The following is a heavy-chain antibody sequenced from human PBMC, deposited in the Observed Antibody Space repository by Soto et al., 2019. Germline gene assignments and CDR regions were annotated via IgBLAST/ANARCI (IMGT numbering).Heavy chain of an antibody. V-gene: IGHV2-5*01. CDR1: GFSLRTTGVG. J-gene: IGHJ4*02. CDR3: AHSWVLPFDY. CDR2: IYWNDDK. D-gene: IGHD2-8*01. Sequence: QITLKESGPTLVEPTQTLTLTCTYSGFSLRTTGVGVGWIRQPPGKALEWLGIIYWNDDKRYSPSLKNRFTLTSDISKSQVVLTMTNMHPVEIATYYCAHSWVLPFDYWGQGTLVIVSS.